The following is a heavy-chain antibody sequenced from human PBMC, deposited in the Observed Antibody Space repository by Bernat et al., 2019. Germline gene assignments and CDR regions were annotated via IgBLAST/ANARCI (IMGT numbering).Heavy chain of an antibody. J-gene: IGHJ4*02. V-gene: IGHV3-48*03. CDR1: GFTFSSYE. D-gene: IGHD5-12*01. Sequence: EVQLVESGGGLVQPGGSLRLSCAASGFTFSSYELNWVRQAPGKGLEWVSYISSSGSTIYNADSLKGRFTISRDNAKTSLYLQMNSPGAEDTAVYYCARSGPASGYSGHDFYYWGQGTLVTVSS. CDR3: ARSGPASGYSGHDFYY. CDR2: ISSSGSTI.